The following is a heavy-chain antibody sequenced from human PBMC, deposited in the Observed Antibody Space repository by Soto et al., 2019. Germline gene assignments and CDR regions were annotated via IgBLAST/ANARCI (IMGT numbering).Heavy chain of an antibody. D-gene: IGHD3-3*01. V-gene: IGHV3-23*01. Sequence: GGSLRLSCAASGFTFSTYAMSWVRQGPGKGLEWVSGISGSGGNTYYADSVKGRFTISRDNSKNTLYLQMNSLRAEDTAVYYCAKQPHYVLWNGYSNWFAPWGEGTLVTVSS. CDR2: ISGSGGNT. J-gene: IGHJ5*02. CDR1: GFTFSTYA. CDR3: AKQPHYVLWNGYSNWFAP.